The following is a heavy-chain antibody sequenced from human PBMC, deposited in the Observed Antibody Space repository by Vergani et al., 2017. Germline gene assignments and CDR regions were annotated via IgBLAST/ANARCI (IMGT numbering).Heavy chain of an antibody. V-gene: IGHV4-4*07. J-gene: IGHJ4*02. CDR2: IYTSGST. Sequence: QVQLQESGPGLVKPSETLSLTCTVSGGSISSYYWSWIRQPAGQGLEWIGRIYTSGSTNYNPSLKSRVTMSVDTSKNQFSLKLSSVTAADTAVYYWARTTRRYSSGWQELGGFDYWGQGTLVTVSS. CDR3: ARTTRRYSSGWQELGGFDY. D-gene: IGHD6-19*01. CDR1: GGSISSYY.